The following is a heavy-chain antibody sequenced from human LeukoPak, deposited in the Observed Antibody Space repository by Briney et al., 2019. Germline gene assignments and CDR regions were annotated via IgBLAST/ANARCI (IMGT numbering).Heavy chain of an antibody. V-gene: IGHV1-46*01. Sequence: ASVKVSCKASGYTFTSYYMYWGRQAPGPGLGWMGIINPSGGSTSNAQKFQGRVTMTRDMSTSTVYMELSNLRSEDTAVYYCARGRHYYDSSDYYYEGDGFDIWGQGTMVTVSS. CDR3: ARGRHYYDSSDYYYEGDGFDI. J-gene: IGHJ3*02. CDR1: GYTFTSYY. D-gene: IGHD3-22*01. CDR2: INPSGGST.